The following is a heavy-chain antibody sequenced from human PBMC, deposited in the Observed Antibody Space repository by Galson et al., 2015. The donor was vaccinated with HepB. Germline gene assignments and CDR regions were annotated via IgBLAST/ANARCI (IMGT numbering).Heavy chain of an antibody. J-gene: IGHJ6*03. CDR3: ARGPITMVQGVMGYYYYYMDV. D-gene: IGHD3-10*01. CDR1: GYTFTSYG. V-gene: IGHV1-18*01. Sequence: SVKVSCKASGYTFTSYGISWVRQAPGQGLEWMGWISAYNGNTNYAQKLQGRVTMTTDTSTSTAYMELRSLRSDDTAVYYCARGPITMVQGVMGYYYYYMDVWGKGTTVTVSS. CDR2: ISAYNGNT.